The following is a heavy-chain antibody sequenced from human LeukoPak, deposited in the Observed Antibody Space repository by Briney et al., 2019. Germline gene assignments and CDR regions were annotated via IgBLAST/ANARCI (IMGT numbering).Heavy chain of an antibody. J-gene: IGHJ4*02. Sequence: KPSETLSLTCTVSGGSISRYYRSWIRQPPGTGLEWIGYIYYTGRADYNPSLKSRVSMSVDTSKNQFSLRVNSMTAADTAVYYCARGDFWSGAPTDWGQGTLVTVSS. CDR1: GGSISRYY. D-gene: IGHD3-3*01. CDR2: IYYTGRA. CDR3: ARGDFWSGAPTD. V-gene: IGHV4-59*01.